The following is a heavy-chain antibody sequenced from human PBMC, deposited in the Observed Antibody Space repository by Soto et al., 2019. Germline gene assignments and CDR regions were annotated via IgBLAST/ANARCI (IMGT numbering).Heavy chain of an antibody. D-gene: IGHD3-22*01. V-gene: IGHV4-59*08. CDR3: TRLGGYYQALDS. J-gene: IGHJ4*02. CDR2: IYYAGTT. Sequence: WTRQPPGKGLEWIGYIYYAGTTSYNPSLKSRVTISADTSNNQFSLKLNSVTAADTALYYCTRLGGYYQALDSWGQGTLVTVSS.